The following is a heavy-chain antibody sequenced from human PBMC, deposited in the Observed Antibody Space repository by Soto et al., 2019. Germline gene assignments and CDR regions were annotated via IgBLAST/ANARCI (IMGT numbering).Heavy chain of an antibody. CDR3: ARNGLWFGEPNWFDP. CDR1: GGSISSSSYY. V-gene: IGHV4-39*01. CDR2: IYYSGST. J-gene: IGHJ5*02. D-gene: IGHD3-10*01. Sequence: SETLSLTCTVSGGSISSSSYYWGWIRQPPGKGLEWIGSIYYSGSTYYNPSLKSRVTISVDTSKNQFSLKLSSVTAADTAVYYCARNGLWFGEPNWFDPWGQGTLVTVSS.